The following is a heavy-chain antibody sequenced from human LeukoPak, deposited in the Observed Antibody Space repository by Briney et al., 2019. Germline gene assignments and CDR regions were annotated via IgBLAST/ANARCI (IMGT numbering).Heavy chain of an antibody. CDR3: ARDDGTLPYYYMDV. J-gene: IGHJ6*03. CDR2: IKQDGSEK. V-gene: IGHV3-7*01. Sequence: PGGSLRLSCAASGFTFSSYWMNWVRQAPWKGLEWVANIKQDGSEKYYVDSVKGRFTISRGNAKNSLYLQMNSLRAEDTAVYYCARDDGTLPYYYMDVWGKGTTVTVSS. CDR1: GFTFSSYW.